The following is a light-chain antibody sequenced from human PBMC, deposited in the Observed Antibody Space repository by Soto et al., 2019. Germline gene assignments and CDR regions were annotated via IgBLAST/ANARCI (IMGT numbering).Light chain of an antibody. CDR2: LGS. V-gene: IGKV2-28*01. CDR1: QSLLHSNGYNY. J-gene: IGKJ1*01. CDR3: MQALQTPKT. Sequence: DIVMTQSPLSLPVTPGEPASISCRSSQSLLHSNGYNYLDWYLQKPGQSPQLLIYLGSNRASGVPDRFSGRGSGTDFTLKISRVEAADVGVYYCMQALQTPKTFGQGTKVEIK.